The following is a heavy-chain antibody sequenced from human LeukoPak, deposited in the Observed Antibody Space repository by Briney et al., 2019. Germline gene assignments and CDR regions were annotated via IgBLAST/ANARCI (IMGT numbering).Heavy chain of an antibody. Sequence: GGSLRLSCAASGFTFSNYWMSWVRQAPGKGLEWVASIKRDGSEKYYVDSVKGRFTISKDNAKNSLYLQMNSLRAEDTAVYYCARGADSGYSSDNWGQGTLVSVSS. D-gene: IGHD3-9*01. V-gene: IGHV3-7*03. CDR1: GFTFSNYW. CDR3: ARGADSGYSSDN. J-gene: IGHJ4*02. CDR2: IKRDGSEK.